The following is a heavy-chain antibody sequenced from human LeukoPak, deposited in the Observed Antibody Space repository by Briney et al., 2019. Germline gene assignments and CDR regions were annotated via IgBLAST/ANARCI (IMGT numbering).Heavy chain of an antibody. D-gene: IGHD6-13*01. CDR2: INHSGST. J-gene: IGHJ4*02. CDR3: ARGGNSSSWSSYLFDY. Sequence: SETLSLTCAVYGGSFSGYYCSSVRQPPGKGLEWIGEINHSGSTNYNPSLKSQVTISVDTSKNQFSLKLSSVTAADTAVYYCARGGNSSSWSSYLFDYWGQGTLVTVSS. CDR1: GGSFSGYY. V-gene: IGHV4-34*01.